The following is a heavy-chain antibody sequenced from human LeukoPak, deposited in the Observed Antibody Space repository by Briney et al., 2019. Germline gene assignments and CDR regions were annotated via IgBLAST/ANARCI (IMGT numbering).Heavy chain of an antibody. V-gene: IGHV1-69*04. CDR2: IIPILGIA. Sequence: ASVKVSCKASGGTFSSYAISWVRQAPGQGLEWMGRIIPILGIANYAQKFQGRVTITADKSTSTAYMELSSLRSEDTAVYYCAREGTEGGNWFDPWGQGTLVTVSS. CDR3: AREGTEGGNWFDP. J-gene: IGHJ5*02. D-gene: IGHD1-7*01. CDR1: GGTFSSYA.